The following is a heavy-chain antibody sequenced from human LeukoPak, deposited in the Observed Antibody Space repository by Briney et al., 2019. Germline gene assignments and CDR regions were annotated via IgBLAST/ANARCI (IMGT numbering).Heavy chain of an antibody. D-gene: IGHD2-15*01. V-gene: IGHV3-13*01. Sequence: GGSLRLSCAASGFTFSSYDMHWVRQATGKGLEWVSAIGTAGDTYYPASVKGRFTISRENAKNSLYLQMNSLRAGDTAVYYCARAPLDCSGGSCSYYFDYWGQGTLVTVSS. CDR3: ARAPLDCSGGSCSYYFDY. CDR1: GFTFSSYD. J-gene: IGHJ4*02. CDR2: IGTAGDT.